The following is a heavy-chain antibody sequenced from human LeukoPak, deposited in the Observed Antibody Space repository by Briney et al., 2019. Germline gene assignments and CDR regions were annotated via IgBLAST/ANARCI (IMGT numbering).Heavy chain of an antibody. CDR3: AKDARRTNGWYFFDY. Sequence: GGSLRLSCAASGFSFSRLAMGWVRQAPGKGLEWVSVISDSGSLTYYADSVKGRFTISRDNSKDTLFLQMNGLRAEDTAVYYCAKDARRTNGWYFFDYWGQGTLVTVSS. CDR1: GFSFSRLA. V-gene: IGHV3-23*01. D-gene: IGHD6-19*01. CDR2: ISDSGSLT. J-gene: IGHJ4*02.